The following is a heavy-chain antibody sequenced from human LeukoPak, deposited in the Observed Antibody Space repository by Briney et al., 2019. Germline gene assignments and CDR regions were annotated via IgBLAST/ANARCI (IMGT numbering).Heavy chain of an antibody. CDR1: GFTFSSYW. V-gene: IGHV3-7*01. CDR2: IKQDGSEK. D-gene: IGHD6-19*01. J-gene: IGHJ4*02. Sequence: GGSLRLSCAASGFTFSSYWMSWVRQAPGKGLEWVANIKQDGSEKYYVDSVKGRFTISRDNAKNSLYLQMNSLRAEDTAVYYCAREDRAVAGRVPSDYWGQGTLVTVSS. CDR3: AREDRAVAGRVPSDY.